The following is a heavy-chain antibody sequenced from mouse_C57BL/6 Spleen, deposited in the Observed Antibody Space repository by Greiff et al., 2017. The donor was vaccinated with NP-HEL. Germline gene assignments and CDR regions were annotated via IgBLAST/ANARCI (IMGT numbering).Heavy chain of an antibody. J-gene: IGHJ4*01. D-gene: IGHD1-1*01. V-gene: IGHV1-26*01. CDR1: GYTFTDYY. CDR2: INPNNGGT. Sequence: EVQLQQSGPELVKPGASVKISCKASGYTFTDYYMNWVKQSHGKSLEWIGDINPNNGGTSYNQKFKGKATLTVDKSSSTAYMELRSLTSEDSAVYYCARGYGRGRYYAMDYWGQGTSVTVSS. CDR3: ARGYGRGRYYAMDY.